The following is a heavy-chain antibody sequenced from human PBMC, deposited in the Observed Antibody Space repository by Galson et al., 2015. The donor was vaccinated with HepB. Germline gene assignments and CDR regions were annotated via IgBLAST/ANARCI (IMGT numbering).Heavy chain of an antibody. CDR3: ARDGIAYEITY. CDR1: GYTFSDYS. CDR2: ISSASSYI. J-gene: IGHJ4*02. V-gene: IGHV3-21*01. Sequence: SLRLSCAASGYTFSDYSMNWVRQAPGKGLEWVSFISSASSYIHYADSVKGRFTISRDNAKNSLYLQMNSLRAEDTAVYYCARDGIAYEITYWGQGTRVTVSS. D-gene: IGHD3-10*01.